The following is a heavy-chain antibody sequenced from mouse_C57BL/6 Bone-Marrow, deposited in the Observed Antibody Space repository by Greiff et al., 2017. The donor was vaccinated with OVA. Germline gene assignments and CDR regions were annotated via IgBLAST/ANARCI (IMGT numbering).Heavy chain of an antibody. J-gene: IGHJ1*03. Sequence: VQLQQSGAELVRPGASVKLSCTASGFNITDDYMHWVKQRPEQGLEWIGWIDPENGDTEYASKFQGKATITADTSSNTAYLQLSSLTYEDTAVYYCTLYYGSEWYFDGWGTGTTVTVSS. CDR3: TLYYGSEWYFDG. V-gene: IGHV14-4*01. CDR1: GFNITDDY. D-gene: IGHD1-1*01. CDR2: IDPENGDT.